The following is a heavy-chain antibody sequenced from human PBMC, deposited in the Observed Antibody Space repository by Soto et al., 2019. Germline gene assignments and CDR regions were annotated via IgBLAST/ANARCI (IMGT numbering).Heavy chain of an antibody. CDR1: GFTFSSYA. V-gene: IGHV3-23*01. D-gene: IGHD3-9*01. Sequence: GGSLRLSCAASGFTFSSYAMSWVRQAPGKGLEWVSAISGSGGSTYYADSVKGRFTISRDNSKNTLYLQMNSLRAEDTAVYYCAKDSNTYYDILTAEGALDAFDIWGQGTMVTVSS. CDR3: AKDSNTYYDILTAEGALDAFDI. CDR2: ISGSGGST. J-gene: IGHJ3*02.